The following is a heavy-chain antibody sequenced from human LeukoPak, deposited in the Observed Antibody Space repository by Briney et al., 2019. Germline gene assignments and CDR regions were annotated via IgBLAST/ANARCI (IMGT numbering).Heavy chain of an antibody. CDR2: IYYSGST. CDR3: ARHLGPTAFDY. D-gene: IGHD3-16*01. V-gene: IGHV4-59*08. CDR1: GDSISTYH. Sequence: SETLSLTCTVSGDSISTYHWSWIRQPPGKGLEWIGYIYYSGSTNYNPSLKNRVTISVDTSKNQVSLELSSVTAADTALYYCARHLGPTAFDYWGHGTLVTVSS. J-gene: IGHJ4*01.